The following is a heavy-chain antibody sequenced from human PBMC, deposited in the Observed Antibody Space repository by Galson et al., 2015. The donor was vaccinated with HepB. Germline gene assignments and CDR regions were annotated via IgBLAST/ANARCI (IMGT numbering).Heavy chain of an antibody. CDR3: ARVFSSDYDFWSGYHFDY. Sequence: SLRLSCAASGFTFSHYGMNWVRQAPGKGLEWVANIKQDGSEKYYVDSVKGRFTISRDNAKNSLYLQMNSLRAEDTAVYYCARVFSSDYDFWSGYHFDYWGQGTLVTVSS. CDR1: GFTFSHYG. V-gene: IGHV3-7*03. CDR2: IKQDGSEK. D-gene: IGHD3-3*01. J-gene: IGHJ4*02.